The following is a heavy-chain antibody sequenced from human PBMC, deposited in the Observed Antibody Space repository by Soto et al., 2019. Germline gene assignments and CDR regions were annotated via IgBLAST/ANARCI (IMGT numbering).Heavy chain of an antibody. J-gene: IGHJ6*02. CDR3: ARGAPNEDPYYYGMDV. CDR2: ISYDGSNK. V-gene: IGHV3-30-3*01. Sequence: GGSLRLSCAASGFTFSSYAMHWVRQAPGKGLEWVAVISYDGSNKYYADSVKGRFTISRDNSENTLYLQMNSLRAEDTAVYYCARGAPNEDPYYYGMDVWGQGTTVTVSS. CDR1: GFTFSSYA. D-gene: IGHD1-1*01.